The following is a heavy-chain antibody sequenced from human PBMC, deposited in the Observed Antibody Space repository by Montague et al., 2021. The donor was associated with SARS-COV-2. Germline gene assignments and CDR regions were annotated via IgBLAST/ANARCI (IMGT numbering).Heavy chain of an antibody. V-gene: IGHV4-38-2*02. D-gene: IGHD2-8*01. CDR1: GYSITHAYY. CDR3: ARTSQYCTPTNCYLPNAMDV. J-gene: IGHJ6*02. Sequence: SETLSLTCTVSGYSITHAYYCGWIRQPPGKGLEWIGNIWHGGSTYHNPSLKSRVTISVDTSNNQFSLKLTSVTAADTAVYYCARTSQYCTPTNCYLPNAMDVWGQGTTVTVSS. CDR2: IWHGGST.